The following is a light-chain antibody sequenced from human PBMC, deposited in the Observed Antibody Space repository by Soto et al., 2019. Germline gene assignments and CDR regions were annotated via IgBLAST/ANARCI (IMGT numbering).Light chain of an antibody. V-gene: IGLV2-14*01. Sequence: QSALTQPASVSGSPGQSITISCTGTSSDVGGYIYVSWYQQHPGKAPKLMIYEVSNRPSGGSNRFSGSKSGNTASLTISGLQAEDEADYYCSSYTGSSTPYVFGTGTKLTVL. CDR1: SSDVGGYIY. CDR3: SSYTGSSTPYV. CDR2: EVS. J-gene: IGLJ1*01.